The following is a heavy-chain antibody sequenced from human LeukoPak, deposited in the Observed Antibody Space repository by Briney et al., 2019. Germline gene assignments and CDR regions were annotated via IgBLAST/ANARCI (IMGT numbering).Heavy chain of an antibody. V-gene: IGHV1-69*13. CDR3: TGGTRSWDY. CDR1: GGTFSSYA. J-gene: IGHJ4*02. Sequence: GASVKVSCKASGGTFSSYAISWVRQAPGQGLEWMGGIIPIFGTANYAQKFQGRVTITADESTSTAYMELSSLRSEDTAVYYCTGGTRSWDYWGQGTLVTASS. CDR2: IIPIFGTA.